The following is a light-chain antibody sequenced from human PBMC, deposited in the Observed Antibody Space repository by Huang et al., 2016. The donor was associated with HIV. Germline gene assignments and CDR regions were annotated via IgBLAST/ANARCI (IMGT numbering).Light chain of an antibody. J-gene: IGKJ1*01. Sequence: ELVMTQSPATLSVSPGERVTLSCRASQSVSSNLAWYQQKPGQAPRLLIYGASTRATGIPARVSGSGSGTEFTLTISSLQSEDFALYYCHQYNNWPPWTFGQGTKVEIK. CDR3: HQYNNWPPWT. V-gene: IGKV3-15*01. CDR2: GAS. CDR1: QSVSSN.